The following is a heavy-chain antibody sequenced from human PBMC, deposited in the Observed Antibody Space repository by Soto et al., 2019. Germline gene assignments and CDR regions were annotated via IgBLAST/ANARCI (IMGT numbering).Heavy chain of an antibody. CDR2: IYYSGST. CDR3: ARDRILVRGVINYYYGMDV. CDR1: GGSISSGDYY. Sequence: LSLTCTVSGGSISSGDYYWSWIRQPPGKGLEWIGYIYYSGSTYYNPSLKSRVTISVDTSKNQFSLKLSSVTAADTAVYYCARDRILVRGVINYYYGMDVWGQGTTVTVSS. J-gene: IGHJ6*02. D-gene: IGHD3-10*01. V-gene: IGHV4-30-4*01.